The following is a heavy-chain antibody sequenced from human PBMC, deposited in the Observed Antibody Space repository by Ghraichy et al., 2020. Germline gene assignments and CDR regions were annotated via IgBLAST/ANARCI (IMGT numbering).Heavy chain of an antibody. V-gene: IGHV4-59*01. Sequence: ETLSLTCTVSGGSISNYYWTWIRQPPGKGLEWIGQIYYSGSTNYNPSLKSRVTMSVDTSKNQLSLKLNSLTAADTAVYYCAKSGTYSGAFDIWGQGTMVTVSS. D-gene: IGHD1-26*01. J-gene: IGHJ3*02. CDR3: AKSGTYSGAFDI. CDR2: IYYSGST. CDR1: GGSISNYY.